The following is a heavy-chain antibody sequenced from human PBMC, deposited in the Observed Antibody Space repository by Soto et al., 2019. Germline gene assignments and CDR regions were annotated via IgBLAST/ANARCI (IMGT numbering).Heavy chain of an antibody. V-gene: IGHV3-30*18. D-gene: IGHD4-4*01. CDR1: GFTFSSYG. CDR3: ANESSVLSTAFDY. Sequence: QVQLVESGGGVVQPGRSLRLSCAASGFTFSSYGMHWVRQAPGKGLEWVAVLSYDGSNKYYADSVKVRFTIPRDNSKNTLYLQMNSLIAEDTAVYYCANESSVLSTAFDYWGQGTLDTVSS. CDR2: LSYDGSNK. J-gene: IGHJ4*02.